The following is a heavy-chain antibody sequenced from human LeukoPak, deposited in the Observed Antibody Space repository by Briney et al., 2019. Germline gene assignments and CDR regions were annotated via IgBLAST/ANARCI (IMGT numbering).Heavy chain of an antibody. CDR1: GFTVSSNY. D-gene: IGHD7-27*01. CDR2: IYSGGST. CDR3: AKDGGLWVSAHWGDS. Sequence: GGSLRLSCAASGFTVSSNYMSWVRQAPGKGLEWVSVIYSGGSTYYADSVKGRFTVSRDNSKNTLFLQMNSLRAEDTAVYYCAKDGGLWVSAHWGDSWGRGTLVTVSS. J-gene: IGHJ4*02. V-gene: IGHV3-53*01.